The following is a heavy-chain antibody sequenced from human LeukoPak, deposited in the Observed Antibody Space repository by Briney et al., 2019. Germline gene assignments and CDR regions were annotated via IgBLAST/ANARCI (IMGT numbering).Heavy chain of an antibody. J-gene: IGHJ6*03. V-gene: IGHV1-24*01. CDR3: ARSSTPTTVYYYMDV. D-gene: IGHD5-12*01. Sequence: GASVKVSCKVSGYTLTELSMHWVRQAPGKGLEWMGGFDPEDGETIYAQKFQGRVTMTRDTSTSTVYMELSSLRSEDTAVYYCARSSTPTTVYYYMDVWGKGTTVTVSS. CDR2: FDPEDGET. CDR1: GYTLTELS.